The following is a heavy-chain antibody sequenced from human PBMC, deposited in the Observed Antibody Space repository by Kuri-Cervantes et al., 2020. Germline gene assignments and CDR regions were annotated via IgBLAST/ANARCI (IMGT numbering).Heavy chain of an antibody. Sequence: GGSLRLSCAASGFTFSDYYMNWVRQAPGKGLEWVSSISSSSTIYYADSVKGRFTISRDNSKNTLYLQMNSLRAEDTAVYYCAKVSRGYSSSWYDYWGQGNLVTVSS. CDR3: AKVSRGYSSSWYDY. J-gene: IGHJ4*02. V-gene: IGHV3-69-1*01. CDR1: GFTFSDYY. D-gene: IGHD6-13*01. CDR2: ISSSSTI.